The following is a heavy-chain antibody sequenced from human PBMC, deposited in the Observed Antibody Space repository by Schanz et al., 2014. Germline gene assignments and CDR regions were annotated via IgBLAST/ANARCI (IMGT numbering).Heavy chain of an antibody. D-gene: IGHD3-10*01. CDR2: IKRDGSEK. J-gene: IGHJ3*02. V-gene: IGHV3-7*05. CDR3: AKGRFGELSAFDI. Sequence: EEQLVESGGGLVQPGGSLRLSCAASGFSFSTYWMSWVRQAPGKGLEWVANIKRDGSEKYYVDSVKGRFTISRDNSKNTLYLQMNSLRAEDTAVYYCAKGRFGELSAFDIWGQGTMVTVSS. CDR1: GFSFSTYW.